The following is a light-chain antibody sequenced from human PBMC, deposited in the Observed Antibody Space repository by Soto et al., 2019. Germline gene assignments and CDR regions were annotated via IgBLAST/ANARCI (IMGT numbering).Light chain of an antibody. Sequence: VLGQSPSVSGAPGQRVTISCTGSSSNIGAGYDVHWYQQLPGTAPKLLIYGNSNRPSGVPDRFSGSKSGTSASLAITGLQAEDEADYYCQSYDSSLSGSVFGGGTKLTVL. CDR3: QSYDSSLSGSV. CDR1: SSNIGAGYD. J-gene: IGLJ2*01. CDR2: GNS. V-gene: IGLV1-40*01.